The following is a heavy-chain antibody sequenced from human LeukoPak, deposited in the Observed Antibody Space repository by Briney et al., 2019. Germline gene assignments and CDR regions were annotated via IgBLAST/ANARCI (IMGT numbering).Heavy chain of an antibody. CDR3: ARMVRSSSDVDY. Sequence: PGGSLRLSCAASGFTFSSYSMNWVRQAPGKGLEWVSSISSSSSYIYYADSVKGRFTISRDNAKNSLYLQMNSLRAEDTAVYYCARMVRSSSDVDYWGQGTLVTVSS. CDR1: GFTFSSYS. J-gene: IGHJ4*02. D-gene: IGHD6-6*01. V-gene: IGHV3-21*01. CDR2: ISSSSSYI.